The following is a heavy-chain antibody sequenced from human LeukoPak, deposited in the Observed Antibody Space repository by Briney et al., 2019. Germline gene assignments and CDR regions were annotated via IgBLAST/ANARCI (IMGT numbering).Heavy chain of an antibody. D-gene: IGHD2-2*01. J-gene: IGHJ3*02. CDR3: ARSRCSSISCASRGAFDI. CDR1: GVSISNYY. Sequence: PSETLSLTCTVSGVSISNYYWSWIRQPAGKGLELIGRIYTSGSTNYNPSLKSRVTMSVDTSKNQFSLELSSVTAADTAVYYCARSRCSSISCASRGAFDIWGQGTMVTVSS. V-gene: IGHV4-4*07. CDR2: IYTSGST.